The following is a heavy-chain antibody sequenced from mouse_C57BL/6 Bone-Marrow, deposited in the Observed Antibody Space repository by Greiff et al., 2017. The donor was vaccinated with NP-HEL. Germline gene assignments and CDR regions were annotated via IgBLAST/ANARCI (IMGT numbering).Heavy chain of an antibody. CDR1: GYTFTSYG. V-gene: IGHV1-81*01. D-gene: IGHD1-1*01. Sequence: QVQLQQSGAELARPGASVKLSCKASGYTFTSYGISWVKQRTGPGLEWIGEIYPRSGNTYYNEKFKGKATLTADKSSSTAYMELRSLTSEDAAVYFCARVPYYYGSPYYFDYWGQGTTLTVSS. CDR3: ARVPYYYGSPYYFDY. CDR2: IYPRSGNT. J-gene: IGHJ2*01.